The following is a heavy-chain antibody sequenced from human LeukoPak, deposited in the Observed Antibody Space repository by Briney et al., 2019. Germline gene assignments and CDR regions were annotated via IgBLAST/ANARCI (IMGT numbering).Heavy chain of an antibody. Sequence: GGSLKLSCAASGFNFSGSAMHWVRQASGKGLEWVGRIRSKVNNYATTYGASVKGRFTISRDDSKNMAYLQMNSLKTEDTAVYYCTRPLDVWGQGTTVTVSS. CDR1: GFNFSGSA. J-gene: IGHJ6*02. CDR3: TRPLDV. CDR2: IRSKVNNYAT. V-gene: IGHV3-73*01.